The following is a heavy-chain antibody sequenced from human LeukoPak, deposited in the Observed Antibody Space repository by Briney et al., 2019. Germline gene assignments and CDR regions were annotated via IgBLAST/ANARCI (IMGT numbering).Heavy chain of an antibody. J-gene: IGHJ6*03. Sequence: PSETLSLTCAVYGGSFSGYYWSWIRQPPGKGLEWIGEINHSGSTNYNPSLKSRVTISVDTSKNQFSLKLSSVTAADTAVYYCARGNSYGSGSYYIKYYYYYMDVWGKGTTVTVSS. D-gene: IGHD3-10*01. CDR2: INHSGST. V-gene: IGHV4-34*01. CDR3: ARGNSYGSGSYYIKYYYYYMDV. CDR1: GGSFSGYY.